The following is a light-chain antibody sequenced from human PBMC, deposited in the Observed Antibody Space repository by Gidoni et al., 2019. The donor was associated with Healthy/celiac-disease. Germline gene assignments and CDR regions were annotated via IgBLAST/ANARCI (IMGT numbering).Light chain of an antibody. CDR3: AAWDDSLNGVV. V-gene: IGLV1-44*01. CDR2: SNN. J-gene: IGLJ2*01. CDR1: ISNMGNNT. Sequence: QSVLTQQPSPSGPPVHRVTITCSGSISNMGNNTVNWYQQIPGTAPKLLIYSNNQRPAGVPDRFSGSKSGNSASLAISGLQSEDEADYYCAAWDDSLNGVVFGGGTKLTVL.